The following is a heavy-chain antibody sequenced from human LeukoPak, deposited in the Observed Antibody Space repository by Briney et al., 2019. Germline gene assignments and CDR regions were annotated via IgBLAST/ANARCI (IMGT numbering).Heavy chain of an antibody. Sequence: GGSLRLSCAASGFTFSDYYMSWIRQAPGKGLEWVSDISSSSSYTNYADSVKGRFTISRDNSKNTLYLQMNSLRAEDTAVYYCARGLGPDFDYWGQGTLVTVSS. CDR3: ARGLGPDFDY. J-gene: IGHJ4*02. CDR1: GFTFSDYY. CDR2: ISSSSSYT. D-gene: IGHD7-27*01. V-gene: IGHV3-11*05.